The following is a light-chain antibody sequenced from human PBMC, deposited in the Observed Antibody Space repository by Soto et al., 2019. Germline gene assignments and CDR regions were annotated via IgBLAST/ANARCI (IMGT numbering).Light chain of an antibody. CDR1: SSDVGGYNY. CDR3: SPYTSSSTYV. V-gene: IGLV2-14*01. J-gene: IGLJ1*01. CDR2: EVS. Sequence: QSVLTQPASVAGSLGQSITISCTGTSSDVGGYNYVSWYQQLPGKAPRLMIYEVSNRPSGVSNRFSGSKSGNTASLTISGLQAEDEADYYCSPYTSSSTYVFGTGTKVTVL.